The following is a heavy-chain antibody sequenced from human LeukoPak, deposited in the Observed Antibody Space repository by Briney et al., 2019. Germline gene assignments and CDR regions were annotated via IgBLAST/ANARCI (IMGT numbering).Heavy chain of an antibody. CDR2: IIPIFGTA. J-gene: IGHJ3*02. V-gene: IGHV1-69*05. CDR3: ARDSGYSGYPMHAFDI. D-gene: IGHD5-12*01. CDR1: GGTFSSYA. Sequence: SVKVSCKASGGTFSSYAISWVRQAPGQGLEWMGGIIPIFGTANYAQKFQGRVTMTTDTSTSTAYMELRSLRSDDTAVYYCARDSGYSGYPMHAFDIWGQGTMVTVSS.